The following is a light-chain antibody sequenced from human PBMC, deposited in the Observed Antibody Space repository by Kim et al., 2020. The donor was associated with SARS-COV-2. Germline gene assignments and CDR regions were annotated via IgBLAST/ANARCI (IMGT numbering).Light chain of an antibody. CDR1: SLRIYS. V-gene: IGLV3-19*01. Sequence: SSELTQDPAVSVALGQTVRITCQGASLRIYSASWYQQKPGQAPVLVIYGENSRPSGIADRFSGSNSGHAVSLTITGAQAEDEADYYCSSRDSSGDHWVFG. J-gene: IGLJ3*02. CDR2: GEN. CDR3: SSRDSSGDHWV.